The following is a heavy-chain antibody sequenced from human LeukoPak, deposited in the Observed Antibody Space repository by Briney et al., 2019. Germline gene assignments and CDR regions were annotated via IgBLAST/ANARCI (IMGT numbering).Heavy chain of an antibody. CDR3: ASASYDYVWGSYRYSTPAPQRVFDP. Sequence: SETLSLTCTVSGGSISSGGYYWSWIRQPPGKGLEWIGEINHSGSTNYNPSLKSRVTISVDTSKNQFSLKLSSVTAADTAVYYCASASYDYVWGSYRYSTPAPQRVFDPWGQGTLVTVSS. V-gene: IGHV4-39*07. CDR2: INHSGST. D-gene: IGHD3-16*02. J-gene: IGHJ5*02. CDR1: GGSISSGGYY.